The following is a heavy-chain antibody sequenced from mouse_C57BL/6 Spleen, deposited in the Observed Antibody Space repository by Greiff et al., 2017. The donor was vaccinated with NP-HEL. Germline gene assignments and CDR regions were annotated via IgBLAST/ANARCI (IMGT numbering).Heavy chain of an antibody. CDR2: ISSGSSSI. CDR1: GFTFSDYG. V-gene: IGHV5-17*01. D-gene: IGHD2-4*01. J-gene: IGHJ2*01. CDR3: ARNDYGDY. Sequence: DVKLVESGGGLVKPGGSLKLSCAASGFTFSDYGMHWVRQAPEKGLEWVAYISSGSSSIYYADTVKGRFTISRDNAKTTLFLQMTSLRSEDTAMYYCARNDYGDYWGQGTTLTVSS.